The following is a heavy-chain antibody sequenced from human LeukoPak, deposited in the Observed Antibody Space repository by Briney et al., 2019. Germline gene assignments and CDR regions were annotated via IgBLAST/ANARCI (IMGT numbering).Heavy chain of an antibody. J-gene: IGHJ4*02. D-gene: IGHD3-22*01. V-gene: IGHV3-69-1*01. CDR2: ISGTNNI. CDR3: ARDEDDISGYYFY. CDR1: GFTSSNAW. Sequence: GGPLRLSCTATGFTSSNAWITWVRQVPGKGLEWVSYISGTNNIYYADSVKGRFTISRDNAKNSLYLQMNSLRDEDTAVYYCARDEDDISGYYFYWGQGTLVTVSS.